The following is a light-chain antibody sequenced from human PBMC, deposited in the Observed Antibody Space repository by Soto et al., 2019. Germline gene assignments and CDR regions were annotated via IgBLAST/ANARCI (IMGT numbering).Light chain of an antibody. CDR2: GAT. CDR3: QQGHNWPLT. Sequence: EIVMTQSPATLSLSPGDRDALSCRASQSINSELAWYQQKPGQPPSLLIYGATTRATGVPARFTGSESGSEFTLTISGLQSEDFAVYYCQQGHNWPLTFGQGTRMEI. J-gene: IGKJ2*01. V-gene: IGKV3-15*01. CDR1: QSINSE.